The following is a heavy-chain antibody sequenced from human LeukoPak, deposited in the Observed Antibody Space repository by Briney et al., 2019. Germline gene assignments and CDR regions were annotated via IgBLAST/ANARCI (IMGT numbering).Heavy chain of an antibody. CDR1: GYTLTQLS. V-gene: IGHV1-2*06. D-gene: IGHD2/OR15-2a*01. Sequence: ASVKVSCKVSGYTLTQLSVHWVRQAPGQGLEWMGRINPNSGGTNYAQKFHGRVTMTRDTSISTAYMELSRLRSDDTAVYYCARTLPYTYLSFDYWGQGTLVTVSS. J-gene: IGHJ4*02. CDR3: ARTLPYTYLSFDY. CDR2: INPNSGGT.